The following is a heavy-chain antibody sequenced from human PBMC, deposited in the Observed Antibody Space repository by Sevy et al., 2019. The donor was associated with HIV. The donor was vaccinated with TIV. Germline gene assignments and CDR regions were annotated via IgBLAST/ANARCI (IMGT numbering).Heavy chain of an antibody. Sequence: GESLKISCKGSGYSFSSHWIGWVRHMPGKGLEWMGIVLPAESSTRYSPSFEGQVTFSADKSTSTAYLQWSSLKASDNAIYYCATSRSGYFDSSGYYIYWGQGTLVTVSS. CDR3: ATSRSGYFDSSGYYIY. CDR1: GYSFSSHW. J-gene: IGHJ4*02. D-gene: IGHD3-22*01. V-gene: IGHV5-51*01. CDR2: VLPAESST.